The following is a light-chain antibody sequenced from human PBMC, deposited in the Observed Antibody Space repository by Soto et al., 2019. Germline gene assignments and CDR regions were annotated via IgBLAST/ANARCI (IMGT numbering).Light chain of an antibody. CDR3: QQYNNWPPWT. V-gene: IGKV3-15*01. CDR1: QSVSID. Sequence: EIVMTQSPATLSVSPGERATLSCRASQSVSIDLAWYQQKPGQAPRLLIYGASSRATGIPVRFSGSGSGTEFTLTISSLQSEDFAVYYCQQYNNWPPWTFGQGTKVDI. J-gene: IGKJ1*01. CDR2: GAS.